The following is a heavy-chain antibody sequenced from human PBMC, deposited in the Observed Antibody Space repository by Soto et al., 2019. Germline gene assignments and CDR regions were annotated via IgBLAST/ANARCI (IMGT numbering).Heavy chain of an antibody. CDR1: GFTFSSYG. CDR3: AKERLRGGYYYDSSGYYDDY. J-gene: IGHJ4*02. D-gene: IGHD3-22*01. Sequence: GGSLRLSCAASGFTFSSYGMHWVRQAPGKGLEWVAVISYDGSNKYYADSVKGRFTISRDNSKNTLYLQMNSLRAEDTAVYYCAKERLRGGYYYDSSGYYDDYWGQGTLVTVSS. CDR2: ISYDGSNK. V-gene: IGHV3-30*18.